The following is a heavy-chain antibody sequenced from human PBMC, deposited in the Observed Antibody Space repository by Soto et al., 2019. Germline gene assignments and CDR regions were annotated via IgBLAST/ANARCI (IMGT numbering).Heavy chain of an antibody. V-gene: IGHV4-30-4*01. Sequence: QVQLQESGPGLVKPSQTLSLTCTVSGGSISSDDSFWSLIRQPPGKGLEWIAYIYYSGSTYHNPSLKSRLTISVDTSKNQFSLKLSSVTAADTAVYYCARGTGLGGSRNHFDYWGQGTLVTVSS. CDR3: ARGTGLGGSRNHFDY. CDR1: GGSISSDDSF. J-gene: IGHJ4*02. D-gene: IGHD1-26*01. CDR2: IYYSGST.